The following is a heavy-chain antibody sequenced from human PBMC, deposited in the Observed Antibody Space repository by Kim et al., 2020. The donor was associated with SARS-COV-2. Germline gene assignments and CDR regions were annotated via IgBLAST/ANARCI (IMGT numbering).Heavy chain of an antibody. D-gene: IGHD1-26*01. Sequence: SETLSLTCIVSGDSISSSSYYWGWIRQPPGKGLEWIGSIYYSGLTYYNPSLKSRVTISVDTSKNQFSLKLSSVTAADTAVYYCARHDLRELPNSTFDYWGQGTLVTVSS. J-gene: IGHJ4*02. CDR3: ARHDLRELPNSTFDY. CDR1: GDSISSSSYY. V-gene: IGHV4-39*01. CDR2: IYYSGLT.